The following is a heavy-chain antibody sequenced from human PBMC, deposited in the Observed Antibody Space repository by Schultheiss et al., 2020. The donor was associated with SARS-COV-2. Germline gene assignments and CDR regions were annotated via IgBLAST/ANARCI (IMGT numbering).Heavy chain of an antibody. V-gene: IGHV4-4*02. CDR1: GGTISSSNW. CDR2: INHCGST. J-gene: IGHJ6*02. D-gene: IGHD5-18*01. Sequence: GTLSLTCAVSGGTISSSNWWRWVRQPPGKGLEWIGEINHCGSTNYNPSLKSRVTISVDTSKNQFSLKLSSVTAADTAVYYCARYSSGFFYYYYYGMDVWGQGTTVTVSS. CDR3: ARYSSGFFYYYYYGMDV.